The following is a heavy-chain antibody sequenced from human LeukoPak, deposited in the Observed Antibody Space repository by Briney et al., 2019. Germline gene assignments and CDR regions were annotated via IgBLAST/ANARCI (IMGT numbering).Heavy chain of an antibody. CDR3: ARDRGVVNYYYYGMDV. CDR1: GFTFSSYA. J-gene: IGHJ6*02. V-gene: IGHV3-23*01. Sequence: GGSLRLSCAASGFTFSSYAMSWVRQAPGKGLEWVSAISGSGGSTYYADSVKGRFTISRDNARNSLYLQMNSLRDDDTAIYYCARDRGVVNYYYYGMDVWGQGTTVTVSS. CDR2: ISGSGGST. D-gene: IGHD3-10*01.